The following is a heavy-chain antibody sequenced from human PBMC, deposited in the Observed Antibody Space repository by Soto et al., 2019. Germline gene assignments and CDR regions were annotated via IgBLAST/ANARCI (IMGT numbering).Heavy chain of an antibody. D-gene: IGHD6-13*01. Sequence: QVQLVESGGGLVKPGGSLRLSCAASGFAFSDYYMSWIRQAPGKGLEWVSYISSNSTYTNYADSVKGRFTISRDNAKNSLYLQMNSLRAEDTAVYYCAREGDAIEATDSRRNWFDPWGQVTLVTVSS. CDR3: AREGDAIEATDSRRNWFDP. J-gene: IGHJ5*02. V-gene: IGHV3-11*06. CDR2: ISSNSTYT. CDR1: GFAFSDYY.